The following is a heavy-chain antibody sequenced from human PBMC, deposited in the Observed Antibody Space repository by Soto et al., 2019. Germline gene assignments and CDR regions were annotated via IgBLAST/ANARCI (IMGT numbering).Heavy chain of an antibody. Sequence: SETLSLTCAVYGGSFSGYYWSWIRQPPGKGLEWIGEINHSGSTNYNPSLKSRVTISVDTSKNQFSLKLSSVTAADTAVYYCARGLRYSSTSHYYYYMDVWGKGTTVTVSS. CDR1: GGSFSGYY. CDR2: INHSGST. D-gene: IGHD6-13*01. CDR3: ARGLRYSSTSHYYYYMDV. V-gene: IGHV4-34*01. J-gene: IGHJ6*03.